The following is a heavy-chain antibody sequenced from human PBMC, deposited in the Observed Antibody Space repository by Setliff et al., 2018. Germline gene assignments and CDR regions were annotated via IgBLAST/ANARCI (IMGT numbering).Heavy chain of an antibody. CDR2: TYHSGST. Sequence: PSETLSLTCAVSGYSISSGYYWGWNRHPPGKGLEWIGSTYHSGSTYYNPPLKSRVTISVDTSKNQFSLKLSSVTAADTAVYYCARLNYDILTGYYGSPYYYGMDVWGQGTTVTVS. CDR3: ARLNYDILTGYYGSPYYYGMDV. D-gene: IGHD3-9*01. CDR1: GYSISSGYY. J-gene: IGHJ6*02. V-gene: IGHV4-38-2*01.